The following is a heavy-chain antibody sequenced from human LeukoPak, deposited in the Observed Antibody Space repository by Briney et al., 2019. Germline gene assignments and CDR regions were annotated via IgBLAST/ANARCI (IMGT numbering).Heavy chain of an antibody. Sequence: PSETLSLTCAVYGGSFSGYYWSWIRQPPGKGLEWIGDINHSGSTNYNPSLKSRVSISVDSSKNQFSLKVSSVTAADTAVYYCARGSDTAAGLYWGQGTLVTVSS. CDR3: ARGSDTAAGLY. CDR1: GGSFSGYY. CDR2: INHSGST. J-gene: IGHJ4*02. V-gene: IGHV4-34*01. D-gene: IGHD6-13*01.